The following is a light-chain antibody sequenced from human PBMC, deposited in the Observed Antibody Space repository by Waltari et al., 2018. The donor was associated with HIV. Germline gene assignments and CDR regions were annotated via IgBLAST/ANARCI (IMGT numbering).Light chain of an antibody. CDR2: QDT. CDR1: KLGDKY. V-gene: IGLV3-1*01. Sequence: SYELTQPPSMSVSPGQTAIIACSGDKLGDKYVCWYQQRPGQSPVMVMYQDTERPSGFPERFSGSISGDTASLTISGTQPLDEADYYCQVWDNNNAVFGGGTKLTVL. CDR3: QVWDNNNAV. J-gene: IGLJ2*01.